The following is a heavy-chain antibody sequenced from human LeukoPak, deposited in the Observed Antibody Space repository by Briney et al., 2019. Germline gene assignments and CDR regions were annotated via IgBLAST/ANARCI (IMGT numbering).Heavy chain of an antibody. CDR3: AGAYSGSYFHWFDP. V-gene: IGHV1-3*01. J-gene: IGHJ5*02. CDR2: INAGNGDT. CDR1: GYTFTNYA. Sequence: ASVKVSCKASGYTFTNYAMHWVRQAPGQRLEWMGWINAGNGDTKYSQKFQGRVTISRDTSATTAYMELSSLRSEDTAIYYCAGAYSGSYFHWFDPWGQGTLVTVSS. D-gene: IGHD1-26*01.